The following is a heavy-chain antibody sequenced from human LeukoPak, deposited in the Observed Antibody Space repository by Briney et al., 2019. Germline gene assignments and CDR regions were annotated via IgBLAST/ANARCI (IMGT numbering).Heavy chain of an antibody. CDR1: GYTFTGYY. D-gene: IGHD1-7*01. CDR3: ARRRDNWSYIFDY. Sequence: ASVKVSCKASGYTFTGYYMHWVRQAPGQGLEWMGWINPNSGGTNYAQKFQGRVTMTRDTSISTAYMELSRLRSDDTAVYYCARRRDNWSYIFDYWGQGTLVTVSS. J-gene: IGHJ4*02. CDR2: INPNSGGT. V-gene: IGHV1-2*02.